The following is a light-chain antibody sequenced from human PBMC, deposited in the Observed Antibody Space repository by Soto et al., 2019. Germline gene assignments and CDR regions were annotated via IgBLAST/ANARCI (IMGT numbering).Light chain of an antibody. CDR3: QQGFSYPWT. Sequence: DIQMTQSPSSLSASVGDRVTITCRASQTISTFLNWYQKRPGKAPRLLIYGASTLQSGVPSRFNGSGSGTEFTLTIGSLQLEDFAIYSCQQGFSYPWTFGQGTTLEIK. V-gene: IGKV1-39*01. CDR2: GAS. CDR1: QTISTF. J-gene: IGKJ1*01.